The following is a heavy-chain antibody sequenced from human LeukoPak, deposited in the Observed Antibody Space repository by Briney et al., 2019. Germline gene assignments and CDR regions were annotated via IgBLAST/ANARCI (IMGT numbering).Heavy chain of an antibody. CDR3: AREGGPSDAFDI. CDR2: IYHSGST. J-gene: IGHJ3*02. CDR1: GGSISSGGYS. V-gene: IGHV4-30-2*01. D-gene: IGHD1-26*01. Sequence: SETLSLTCAVSGGSISSGGYSWSWIRQPPGKGLEWIGYIYHSGSTYYNPSLESRATISVDRSKNQFSLKLSSVTAADTAVYYCAREGGPSDAFDIWGQGTMVTVSS.